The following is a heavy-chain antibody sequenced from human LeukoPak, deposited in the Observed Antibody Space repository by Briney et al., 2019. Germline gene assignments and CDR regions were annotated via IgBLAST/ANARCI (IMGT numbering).Heavy chain of an antibody. V-gene: IGHV3-74*01. J-gene: IGHJ5*02. Sequence: QPGGSLRLSCEASGFTFGSYWMHWVRQAPGKGLVWVSRINFDGSSTNYADSVEGRFSISRDNAKKTVYLQMNTLRVEDTAVYYCTRLYMWGSYRYESWGQGTLVTVSS. D-gene: IGHD3-16*02. CDR1: GFTFGSYW. CDR3: TRLYMWGSYRYES. CDR2: INFDGSST.